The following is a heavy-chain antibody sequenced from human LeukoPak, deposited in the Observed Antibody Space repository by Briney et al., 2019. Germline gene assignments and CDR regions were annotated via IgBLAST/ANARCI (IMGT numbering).Heavy chain of an antibody. J-gene: IGHJ4*02. CDR2: IYSGGST. CDR1: GFTVGSSY. D-gene: IGHD1-26*01. V-gene: IGHV3-53*01. Sequence: TGGSLRLSCAASGFTVGSSYMGWVRQAPGKGLEWVSVIYSGGSTYYADSMMGRFTLSRDNSKNTLYLQMNSLRAEDTAVYYCARLSGSYYEADYWGQGTLVTVSS. CDR3: ARLSGSYYEADY.